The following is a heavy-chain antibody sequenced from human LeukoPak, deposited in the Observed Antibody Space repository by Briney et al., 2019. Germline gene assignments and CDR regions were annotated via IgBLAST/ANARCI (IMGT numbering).Heavy chain of an antibody. V-gene: IGHV3-30*18. CDR1: GFSFSSYC. CDR3: AKAGGSYSSGLDY. J-gene: IGHJ4*02. D-gene: IGHD6-19*01. CDR2: ISYDGSNK. Sequence: PGRSLRLSCAASGFSFSSYCMHWVRQAPGKGLEWVAVISYDGSNKYYAASVKGRFTISRDNSKNTLYLQMNSLRAEDTAVYYCAKAGGSYSSGLDYWGQGTLVTVSS.